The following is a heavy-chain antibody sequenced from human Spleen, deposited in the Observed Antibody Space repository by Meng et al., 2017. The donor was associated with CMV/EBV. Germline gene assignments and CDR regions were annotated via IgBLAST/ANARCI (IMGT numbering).Heavy chain of an antibody. D-gene: IGHD2-21*01. J-gene: IGHJ4*02. CDR3: ARVPLAIYADY. CDR2: ISYDGNDK. CDR1: GFTFNTYA. V-gene: IGHV3-30*04. Sequence: GGSLRLSCEASGFTFNTYAMAWVRQVPGKGLEWVAVISYDGNDKYYTDSVKGRFTISRDSPKNTLYLQMNSLRLEDTAIYYCARVPLAIYADYWGQGALVTVSS.